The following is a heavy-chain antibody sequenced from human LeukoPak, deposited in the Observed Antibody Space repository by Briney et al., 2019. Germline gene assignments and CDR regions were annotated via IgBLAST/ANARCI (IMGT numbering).Heavy chain of an antibody. J-gene: IGHJ4*02. CDR2: IYTSGST. Sequence: SETLSLTCTVSGGSISSYYWSWIRQPAGKGLEWIGRIYTSGSTNYNPSLKSRVTISVDTSKNQFSLKLSSVTTADTAVYYCARIMPTTYYFDYWGQGTLVTVPS. V-gene: IGHV4-4*07. CDR1: GGSISSYY. CDR3: ARIMPTTYYFDY. D-gene: IGHD5-24*01.